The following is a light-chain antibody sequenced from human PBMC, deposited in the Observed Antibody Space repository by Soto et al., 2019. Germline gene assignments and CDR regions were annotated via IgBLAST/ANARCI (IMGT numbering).Light chain of an antibody. Sequence: EIVLTQSPGTLSLSPGERATLSCRASQSVDSSYLAWYQQKPGQAPRLLIYGASSRATGIPDRFSGSGSGTEFTLTISSLQSEDFAVYYCLHYNNGPRFGQGTKVDIK. J-gene: IGKJ1*01. CDR3: LHYNNGPR. V-gene: IGKV3-20*01. CDR1: QSVDSSY. CDR2: GAS.